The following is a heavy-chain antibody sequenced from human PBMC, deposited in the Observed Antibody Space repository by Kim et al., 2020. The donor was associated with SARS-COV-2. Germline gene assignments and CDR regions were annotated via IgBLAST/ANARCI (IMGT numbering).Heavy chain of an antibody. CDR2: INRGGSST. D-gene: IGHD4-4*01. V-gene: IGHV3-48*03. J-gene: IGHJ5*02. CDR1: GFTFKNYE. CDR3: VRDHWVTTTVPSRFDP. Sequence: GGSLRLSCVVAGFTFKNYEINGVRQAPGKGREWISDINRGGSSTNYADSVKGRFTISRDDSEDSVFLQMNRLRAEVTGFYYCVRDHWVTTTVPSRFDPWGPETLVTVSS.